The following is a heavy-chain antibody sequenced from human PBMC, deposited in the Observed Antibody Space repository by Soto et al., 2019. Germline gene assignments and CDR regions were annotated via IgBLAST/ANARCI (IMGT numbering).Heavy chain of an antibody. CDR1: GGTFSSYA. CDR2: IIPIFGTA. D-gene: IGHD4-17*01. CDR3: RVVVSDYGDLPYFDY. Sequence: SVKVSFKASGGTFSSYAISWVRQAPGQGLEWMGGIIPIFGTANYAQKFQGRVTITADESTSTAYMELSSLRSEDTAVYYCRVVVSDYGDLPYFDYWGQGTLVTVSS. V-gene: IGHV1-69*13. J-gene: IGHJ4*02.